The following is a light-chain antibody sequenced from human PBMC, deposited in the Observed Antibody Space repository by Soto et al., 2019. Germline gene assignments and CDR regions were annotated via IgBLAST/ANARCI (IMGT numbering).Light chain of an antibody. CDR1: SSNIGDNY. CDR3: GTWDDRLDGNYV. J-gene: IGLJ1*01. Sequence: QSVLTQPPSVSAAPGQQVTISCSGSSSNIGDNYVSWYQHLPGTAPQLVVYDNDRRPSGIPGRFSGSKSGTSATLVITGLQTGDEADYYCGTWDDRLDGNYVFGTGTKV. V-gene: IGLV1-51*01. CDR2: DND.